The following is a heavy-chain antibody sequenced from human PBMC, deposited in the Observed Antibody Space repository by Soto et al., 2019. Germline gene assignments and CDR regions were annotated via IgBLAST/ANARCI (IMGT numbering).Heavy chain of an antibody. CDR1: GFTFSSYA. Sequence: EVQLLESGGGLVQPGGSLRLSCAASGFTFSSYAMSWVRQAPGKGLEWVSLISGSGGATYYTDGVKGRFTIYRDNFKNTVYLQMNSLGAEDSAIYYCAKCDIVVPPAYYMDVWGKGTTVTVS. CDR2: ISGSGGAT. CDR3: AKCDIVVPPAYYMDV. J-gene: IGHJ6*03. D-gene: IGHD2-15*01. V-gene: IGHV3-23*01.